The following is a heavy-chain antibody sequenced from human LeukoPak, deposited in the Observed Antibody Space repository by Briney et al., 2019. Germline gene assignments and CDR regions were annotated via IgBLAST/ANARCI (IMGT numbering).Heavy chain of an antibody. V-gene: IGHV3-15*01. J-gene: IGHJ4*02. D-gene: IGHD3-3*01. CDR2: IKRKTNGWTT. CDR1: GFTISNAW. CDR3: TTATTYYDFWSGYRYEFFHF. Sequence: GGSLRLACAASGFTISNAWRRWGRQAPGRGEEWVGRIKRKTNGWTTDYPAPVKGRFTISRNDSKNTLYLQINSLKTADPPVYYCTTATTYYDFWSGYRYEFFHFWRQGTLVTVSS.